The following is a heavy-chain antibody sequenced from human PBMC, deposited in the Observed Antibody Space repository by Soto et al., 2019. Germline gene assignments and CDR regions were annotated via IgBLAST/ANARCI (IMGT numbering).Heavy chain of an antibody. CDR3: ARGGTRITMVRGANVLDV. Sequence: SVPLCLTRGVDGGSFGGYYGSCILTPQGKGLEWIGEINHSGSTNYNPSLKSRVTISVDTSKNQFSLKLSSVTAADTAVYYCARGGTRITMVRGANVLDVWGEGITVTVPS. CDR2: INHSGST. V-gene: IGHV4-34*01. J-gene: IGHJ6*04. CDR1: GGSFGGYY. D-gene: IGHD3-10*01.